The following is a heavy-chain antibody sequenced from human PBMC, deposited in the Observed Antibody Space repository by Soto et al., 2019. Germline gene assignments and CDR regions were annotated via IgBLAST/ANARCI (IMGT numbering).Heavy chain of an antibody. CDR2: IYSGGST. Sequence: GGSLRLSCAASGFTVSSNYMSWVRQAPGKGLEWVSVIYSGGSTYYADSVKGRFTTSRDNSKNTLYLQMNSLRAEDTAVYYCATYRVDHPGEYIADYYYYGMDVWGQGTTVTVSS. J-gene: IGHJ6*02. CDR3: ATYRVDHPGEYIADYYYYGMDV. D-gene: IGHD6-13*01. CDR1: GFTVSSNY. V-gene: IGHV3-66*01.